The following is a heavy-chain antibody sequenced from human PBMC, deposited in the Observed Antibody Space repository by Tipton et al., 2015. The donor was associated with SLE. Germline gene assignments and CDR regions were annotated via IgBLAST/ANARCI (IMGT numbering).Heavy chain of an antibody. D-gene: IGHD4-11*01. V-gene: IGHV4-31*03. CDR3: ARGPDYSNYYFYRMDV. J-gene: IGHJ6*02. Sequence: LSLTCTATGDSVTSSGYYWSWIRQHPGKGLEWIGFISYDGRTKYNPSLKSRVTISLDTSKTQFFLRLSSVTAADTAVYFCARGPDYSNYYFYRMDVWGQGTTVTVSS. CDR2: ISYDGRT. CDR1: GDSVTSSGYY.